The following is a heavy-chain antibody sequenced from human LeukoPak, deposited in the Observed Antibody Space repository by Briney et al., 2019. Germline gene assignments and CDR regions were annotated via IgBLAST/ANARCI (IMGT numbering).Heavy chain of an antibody. CDR1: GGSITGYY. J-gene: IGHJ4*02. CDR2: IYYTGST. V-gene: IGHV4-59*01. CDR3: ARLRGYSYGSGVLDY. Sequence: PSETLSLTCTVSGGSITGYYWSWIRQPPGKGLEWIGYIYYTGSTNYNPSLKSRVTISVDASKNQFSLKLSSVTAADTAVYYCARLRGYSYGSGVLDYWGQGTLVTVSS. D-gene: IGHD5-18*01.